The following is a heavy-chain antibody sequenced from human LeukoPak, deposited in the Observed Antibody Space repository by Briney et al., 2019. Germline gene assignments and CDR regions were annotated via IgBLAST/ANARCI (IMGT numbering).Heavy chain of an antibody. CDR2: IDPSGGST. CDR3: ARGRVGGDPNWFDP. D-gene: IGHD1-26*01. Sequence: GASVKVSCNTFSTFSRYYMHWVRQAPGQGLEWMGIIDPSGGSTRYAQKFQGRVTMTRDTSISTAYMELSRLRSDDTAVYYCARGRVGGDPNWFDPWGQGTLVTVSS. CDR1: STFSRYY. J-gene: IGHJ5*02. V-gene: IGHV1-46*01.